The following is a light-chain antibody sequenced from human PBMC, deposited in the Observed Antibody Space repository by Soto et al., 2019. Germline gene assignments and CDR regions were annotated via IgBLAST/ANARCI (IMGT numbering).Light chain of an antibody. CDR1: QRVRSSY. V-gene: IGKV3-20*01. Sequence: EIVLTQSPGTLSLSPGERATLSCRASQRVRSSYLAWYQQKPGQAPRLLIYGASSRATGIPDRFIGSGSGTDFTLTISRLEPEDFAVYFCQRYGNSPPFTFGQGTKVEI. J-gene: IGKJ2*01. CDR3: QRYGNSPPFT. CDR2: GAS.